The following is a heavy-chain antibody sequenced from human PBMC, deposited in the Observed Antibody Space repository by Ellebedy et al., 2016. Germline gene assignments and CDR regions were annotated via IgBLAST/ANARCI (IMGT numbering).Heavy chain of an antibody. CDR2: ISDSGGNT. CDR1: GFTFSDYA. V-gene: IGHV3-23*01. Sequence: GESLKISXVASGFTFSDYAINWVRQTPGKGLEWVSSISDSGGNTYYADSVKGRFTISRDNSKNTLYLQMNSLRAEDTAVYYCNRGDFDWLLGVDYWGQGTLVTVSS. D-gene: IGHD3-9*01. CDR3: NRGDFDWLLGVDY. J-gene: IGHJ4*02.